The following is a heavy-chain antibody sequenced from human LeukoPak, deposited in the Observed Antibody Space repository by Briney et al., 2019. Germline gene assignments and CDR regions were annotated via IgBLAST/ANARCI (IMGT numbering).Heavy chain of an antibody. V-gene: IGHV4-34*01. J-gene: IGHJ5*01. CDR2: INHSGST. CDR3: ARGWWQQLGHIDS. CDR1: GGSFSGYY. D-gene: IGHD6-13*01. Sequence: PSETLSLTCAVYGGSFSGYYWSWIRQPPGKGLEWIGEINHSGSTNYNPSLKSRVTISVDTSKNQFSLKLSSVTAADTAVYYCARGWWQQLGHIDSWGQGTLVTVSS.